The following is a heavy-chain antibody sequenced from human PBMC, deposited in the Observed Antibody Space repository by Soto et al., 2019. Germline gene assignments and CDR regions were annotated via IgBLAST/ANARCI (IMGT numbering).Heavy chain of an antibody. Sequence: QVQLVQSGAEVKKPGSSVKVSCKASGGTFSSDAISWVRQAPGQGLAWMGGIIPIFGTANYAQKFLGRVTITADESTSTAYMELSSLRSEDTAVYYCARHPGENSGSYQFDYWGQGTLVTVSS. J-gene: IGHJ4*02. CDR1: GGTFSSDA. CDR3: ARHPGENSGSYQFDY. D-gene: IGHD1-26*01. CDR2: IIPIFGTA. V-gene: IGHV1-69*01.